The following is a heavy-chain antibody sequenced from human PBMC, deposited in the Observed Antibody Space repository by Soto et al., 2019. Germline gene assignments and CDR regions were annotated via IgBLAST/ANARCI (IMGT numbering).Heavy chain of an antibody. J-gene: IGHJ4*02. V-gene: IGHV3-30*18. CDR3: AKDWMYTAMAIYYFDY. D-gene: IGHD5-18*01. CDR1: GFTFNNYG. Sequence: QVQLVESGGGVVQPGRSLRLSCAASGFTFNNYGMHWVRQAPGKGLEWVAVISYDGSNKYYADSVKGRFTISRDNSKNTLYLQMNSLRGEDTAVYYCAKDWMYTAMAIYYFDYWGQGTLVTVSS. CDR2: ISYDGSNK.